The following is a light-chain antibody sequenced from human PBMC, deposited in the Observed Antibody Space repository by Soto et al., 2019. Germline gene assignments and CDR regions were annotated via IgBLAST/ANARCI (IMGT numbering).Light chain of an antibody. J-gene: IGKJ4*01. V-gene: IGKV1-9*01. CDR1: QGISSY. CDR3: QQLNSYPLT. Sequence: IQLTQSPSSLSASVVDRVTITFRASQGISSYLAWYQRKPGKAPKLLIYAASTLQSGVPSRFSGSGSGTDFTLTISSLQPEDFATYYCQQLNSYPLTFGGGTKVDIK. CDR2: AAS.